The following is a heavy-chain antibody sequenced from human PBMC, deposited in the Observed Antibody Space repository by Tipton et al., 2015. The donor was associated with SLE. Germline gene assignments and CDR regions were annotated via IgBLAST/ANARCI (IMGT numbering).Heavy chain of an antibody. D-gene: IGHD3-10*01. V-gene: IGHV4-39*07. Sequence: LRLSCTVSGGSISSSNYYWGWIRQPPGKGLEWIGSISYRGNTYYNPSLKSRVTISVDTSKNHFSLKVTSVTAADTAVYYCARVSTMVRGVQDFYYYYLDVWGKGTTVTVSS. CDR3: ARVSTMVRGVQDFYYYYLDV. CDR2: ISYRGNT. J-gene: IGHJ6*03. CDR1: GGSISSSNYY.